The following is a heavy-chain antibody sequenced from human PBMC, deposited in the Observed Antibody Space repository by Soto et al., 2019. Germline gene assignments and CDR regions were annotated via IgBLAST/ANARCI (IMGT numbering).Heavy chain of an antibody. V-gene: IGHV3-73*01. Sequence: EVQLVESGGGLVQPGGSLKLSCAASGFTFSGSAMHWVRQASGKGLEWVGRIRSKANSYATAYAASVKGRFTISRDDSKNTAYLKMNSLKTEDTAVYYCTTKNSTTVTTNPPRRYYFDYWGQGTLVTVSS. CDR3: TTKNSTTVTTNPPRRYYFDY. CDR2: IRSKANSYAT. J-gene: IGHJ4*02. D-gene: IGHD4-17*01. CDR1: GFTFSGSA.